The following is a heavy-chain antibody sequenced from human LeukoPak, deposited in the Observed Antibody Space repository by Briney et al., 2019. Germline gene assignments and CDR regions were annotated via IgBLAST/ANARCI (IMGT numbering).Heavy chain of an antibody. V-gene: IGHV1-2*02. CDR3: ARVAATYYYYMDV. CDR1: GYTFTGYY. Sequence: GASVKVSCKASGYTFTGYYMHWVRRAPGQGLEWMGWINPNSGGTNYAQKFQGRVTMTRDTSISTAYMELSRLRSDDTAVYYCARVAATYYYYMDVWGKGTTVTVSS. CDR2: INPNSGGT. J-gene: IGHJ6*03. D-gene: IGHD6-13*01.